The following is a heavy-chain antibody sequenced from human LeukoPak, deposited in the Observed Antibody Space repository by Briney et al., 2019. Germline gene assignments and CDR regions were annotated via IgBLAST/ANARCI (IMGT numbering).Heavy chain of an antibody. D-gene: IGHD2-15*01. CDR3: ARDQDIVVVVAALRQRKMGGFDP. CDR1: GYTFTNYD. Sequence: GASVKVSCKASGYTFTNYDINWVRQATGQGPEWMGWMNPKSGNTGYAQKFQGRVTMTRNTSISTAYMELSSLRSDDTAVYYCARDQDIVVVVAALRQRKMGGFDPWGQGTLVTVSS. J-gene: IGHJ5*02. V-gene: IGHV1-8*01. CDR2: MNPKSGNT.